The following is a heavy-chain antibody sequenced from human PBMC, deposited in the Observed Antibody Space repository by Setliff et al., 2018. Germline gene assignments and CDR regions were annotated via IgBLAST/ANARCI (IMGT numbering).Heavy chain of an antibody. Sequence: SETLSLTCTVSGGSISSGSYYWSWIRQPAGKGLEWIGRIYTSGSTNYNPSLKSRVTISVDTSKNQFSLKLSSVTAADTAVYYCARTTGSTHNWLDPWGPGILVTVSS. D-gene: IGHD1-1*01. CDR2: IYTSGST. CDR3: ARTTGSTHNWLDP. V-gene: IGHV4-61*02. CDR1: GGSISSGSYY. J-gene: IGHJ5*02.